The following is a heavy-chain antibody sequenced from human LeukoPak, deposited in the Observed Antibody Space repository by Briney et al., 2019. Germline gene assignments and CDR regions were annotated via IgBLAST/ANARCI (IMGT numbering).Heavy chain of an antibody. Sequence: GGSLRLSCAASGFPFSSYAMSWVRQAPGKGLEWVANIKQDGSEKYYVDSVKGRFTISRDNAKNSLYLQMNSLRAEDTAVYYCARHGSMTLIRGRLRYYYMDVWGKGTTVTISS. CDR2: IKQDGSEK. V-gene: IGHV3-7*03. CDR1: GFPFSSYA. CDR3: ARHGSMTLIRGRLRYYYMDV. D-gene: IGHD3-10*01. J-gene: IGHJ6*03.